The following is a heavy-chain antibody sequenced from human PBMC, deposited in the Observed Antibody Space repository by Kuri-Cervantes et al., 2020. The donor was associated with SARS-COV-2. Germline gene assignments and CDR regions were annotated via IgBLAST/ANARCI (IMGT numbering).Heavy chain of an antibody. CDR2: ISYDGSNK. CDR1: GFTFSSHA. J-gene: IGHJ4*02. CDR3: ARENAGATPFDY. Sequence: GESLKISCAASGFTFSSHAMHWVRQAPGKGLEWVAVISYDGSNKYYADSVKGRFTISRDNSKNTLYLQMNSLRAEDTAVYYCARENAGATPFDYWGQGTLVTVSS. D-gene: IGHD1-26*01. V-gene: IGHV3-30-3*01.